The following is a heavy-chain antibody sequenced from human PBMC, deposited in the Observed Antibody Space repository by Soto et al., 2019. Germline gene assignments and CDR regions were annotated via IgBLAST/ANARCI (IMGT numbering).Heavy chain of an antibody. J-gene: IGHJ6*02. CDR3: ARDRRTTAYYYYGMDV. CDR1: GYTFFSYG. CDR2: ISAYNANT. D-gene: IGHD1-1*01. V-gene: IGHV1-18*04. Sequence: APVKVSCKASGYTFFSYGISWVRHAPGQGLEWMGWISAYNANTNYAQKLQGRVTMTTDTSTSTAYMELRSLRSDDTAVYYCARDRRTTAYYYYGMDVWGQGTTVTVSS.